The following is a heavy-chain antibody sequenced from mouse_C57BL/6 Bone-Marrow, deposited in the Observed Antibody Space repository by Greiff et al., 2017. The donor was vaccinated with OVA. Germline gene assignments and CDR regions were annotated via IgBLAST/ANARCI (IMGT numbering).Heavy chain of an antibody. V-gene: IGHV1-4*01. CDR2: INPSSGYT. CDR1: GYTFTSYT. Sequence: VKLQESGAELARPGASVKMSCKASGYTFTSYTMHWVKQRPGQGLQWIGYINPSSGYTKYNQKFKDKATLTADKSSSTAYMQLSSLTSEDSAVYYCARKYYGNAMDYWGQGTSVTVSS. D-gene: IGHD1-1*01. J-gene: IGHJ4*01. CDR3: ARKYYGNAMDY.